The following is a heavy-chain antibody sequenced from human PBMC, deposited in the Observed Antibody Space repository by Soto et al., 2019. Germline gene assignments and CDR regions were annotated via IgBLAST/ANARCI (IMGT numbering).Heavy chain of an antibody. CDR3: ARRTGSPTYYFDY. V-gene: IGHV4-39*02. Sequence: SETLSLTCTVSGGSISSSIYYWGWIRQPPGRGLEWIGIIDYSGTTYYNPSLKSRLTMSVDTSKNHFSLNLSSVTAADTAVYYCARRTGSPTYYFDYWGQGALVTVS. J-gene: IGHJ4*02. D-gene: IGHD2-2*01. CDR2: IDYSGTT. CDR1: GGSISSSIYY.